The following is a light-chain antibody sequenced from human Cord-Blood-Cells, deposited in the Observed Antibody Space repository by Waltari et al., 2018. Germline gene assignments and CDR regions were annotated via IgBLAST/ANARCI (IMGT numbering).Light chain of an antibody. CDR1: SSDVGGYNF. Sequence: QSALTQPASVSGSPGQSITISFTGTSSDVGGYNFVSWYQHHPGKAPQLMIYDVSNRPSGVSNRFSGSKSGNTASLTISGLQAEDEADYDCSSYTSSSTLVFGGGTKLTVL. CDR3: SSYTSSSTLV. V-gene: IGLV2-14*03. CDR2: DVS. J-gene: IGLJ3*02.